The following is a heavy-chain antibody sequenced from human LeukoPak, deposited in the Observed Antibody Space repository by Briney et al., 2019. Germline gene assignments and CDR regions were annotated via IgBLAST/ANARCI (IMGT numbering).Heavy chain of an antibody. Sequence: PSGTLTLTCGVSGGSISNTNWWTWVRQPPGKGLEWIGEVNLQGSTNYNPSLKSRVAISVDKSENHIPLKLTSVTAADTAVYYCAREGGPYRPLDYSGQGTLVTVAS. J-gene: IGHJ4*02. CDR1: GGSISNTNW. V-gene: IGHV4-4*02. CDR3: AREGGPYRPLDY. CDR2: VNLQGST.